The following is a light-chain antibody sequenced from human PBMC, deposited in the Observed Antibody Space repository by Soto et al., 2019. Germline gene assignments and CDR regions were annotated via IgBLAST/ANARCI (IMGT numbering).Light chain of an antibody. J-gene: IGLJ1*01. CDR3: SSYTSDTTGV. CDR2: DVT. V-gene: IGLV2-14*03. CDR1: SSDVGGYNY. Sequence: QSALTQPASVSGSPGQSIAISCTGTSSDVGGYNYVSWYQQYPGKAPKLMIYDVTTRPSGVSNRFSGSKSGNTAALTISGLQAEDEADYYCSSYTSDTTGVFGTGTKVTVL.